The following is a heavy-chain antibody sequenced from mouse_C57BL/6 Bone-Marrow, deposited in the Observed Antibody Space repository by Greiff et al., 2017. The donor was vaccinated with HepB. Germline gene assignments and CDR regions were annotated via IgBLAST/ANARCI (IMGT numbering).Heavy chain of an antibody. D-gene: IGHD1-1*01. CDR3: ARDPFITTVVANWYFDV. CDR2: INYDGSST. Sequence: EVKLQESEGGLVQPGSSMKLSCTASGFTFSDYYMAWVRQVPEKGLEWVANINYDGSSTYYLDSLKSRFIISRDNAKNILYLQMSSLKSEDTATYYCARDPFITTVVANWYFDVWGTGTTVTVSS. J-gene: IGHJ1*03. CDR1: GFTFSDYY. V-gene: IGHV5-16*01.